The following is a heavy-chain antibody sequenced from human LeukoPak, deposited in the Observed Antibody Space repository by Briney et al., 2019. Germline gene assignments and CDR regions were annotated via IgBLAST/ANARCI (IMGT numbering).Heavy chain of an antibody. CDR2: INNDGSSA. J-gene: IGHJ4*02. D-gene: IGHD4-17*01. V-gene: IGHV3-74*01. Sequence: PGGSLRLSCAASGFTFSNYWMHWVRQAPGKGLVWVSCINNDGSSASFADSVKGRFTISRDNARNTVDLQMSSLRSEDTAVYYCARDSYGDYVYWGQGTLVAVSS. CDR3: ARDSYGDYVY. CDR1: GFTFSNYW.